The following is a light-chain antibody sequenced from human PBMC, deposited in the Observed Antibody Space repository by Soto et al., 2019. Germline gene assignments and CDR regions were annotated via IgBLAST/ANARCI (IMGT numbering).Light chain of an antibody. CDR2: GAS. J-gene: IGKJ1*01. CDR1: QSVSSSY. Sequence: EIVLTQSPGTLSLSPGERATLSCRASQSVSSSYLAWYQQKPGQAPRLLIYGASSRATGIPDRFSGSGSWTDFTRTISRLEPEDFAVDYCQHYGSSRWTCGQGTKVEIK. V-gene: IGKV3-20*01. CDR3: QHYGSSRWT.